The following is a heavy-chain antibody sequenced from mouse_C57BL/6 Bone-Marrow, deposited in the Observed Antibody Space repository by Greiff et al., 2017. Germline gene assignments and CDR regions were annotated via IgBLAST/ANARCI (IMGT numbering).Heavy chain of an antibody. D-gene: IGHD2-4*01. Sequence: QVQLQQSGAELVRPGTSVKMSCKASGYTFTNYWIGWAKQRPGHGLEWIGDIYPGGGYTNYTEKFKGQATLTADKSSSTAYMQLSSLTSEDSAIYYCARSGDYRWFAYWGQGTLVTVSA. V-gene: IGHV1-63*01. CDR2: IYPGGGYT. CDR1: GYTFTNYW. CDR3: ARSGDYRWFAY. J-gene: IGHJ3*01.